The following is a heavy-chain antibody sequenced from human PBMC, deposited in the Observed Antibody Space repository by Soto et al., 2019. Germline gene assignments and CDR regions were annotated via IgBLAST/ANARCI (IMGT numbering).Heavy chain of an antibody. CDR3: ATLPHYDDPKAGF. J-gene: IGHJ4*02. V-gene: IGHV6-1*01. CDR1: WDSVSSNSAA. CDR2: TYYRSKWYN. Sequence: PSQTLSLTCAISWDSVSSNSAAWNWIRQSPSRGLEWLGRTYYRSKWYNDYAVSVKSRITINPDTSRNQFSLKLTSVTAADTAVYYCATLPHYDDPKAGFWGQGTLVTVS. D-gene: IGHD3-22*01.